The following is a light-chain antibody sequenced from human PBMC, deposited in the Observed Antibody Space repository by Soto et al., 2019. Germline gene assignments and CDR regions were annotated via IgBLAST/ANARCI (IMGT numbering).Light chain of an antibody. CDR2: GAS. V-gene: IGKV3-15*01. J-gene: IGKJ1*01. CDR3: LQYNTWPQG. Sequence: EIVMTQSPATLSVSPGERATLSCRASQTVNSNLAWYQQKRGQAPSLLIYGASTRATGIQAMFSGSGSGTEFTLTISGLESEDVAVYYCLQYNTWPQGFGQGTKVEIK. CDR1: QTVNSN.